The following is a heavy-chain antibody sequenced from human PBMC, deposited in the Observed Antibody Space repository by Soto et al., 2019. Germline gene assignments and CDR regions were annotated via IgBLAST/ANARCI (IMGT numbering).Heavy chain of an antibody. CDR3: AVGYYDSSGYYSRYYYGMDV. J-gene: IGHJ6*02. CDR1: GFTFSSYS. D-gene: IGHD3-22*01. CDR2: ISSSSSYI. Sequence: VGSLRLSGAASGFTFSSYSMNWVRQARGKGLEWVSSISSSSSYIYYADSVKGRFTISRDNAKNSLYLQMNSLRAEDTAVYYCAVGYYDSSGYYSRYYYGMDVWGQGTTVTVSS. V-gene: IGHV3-21*01.